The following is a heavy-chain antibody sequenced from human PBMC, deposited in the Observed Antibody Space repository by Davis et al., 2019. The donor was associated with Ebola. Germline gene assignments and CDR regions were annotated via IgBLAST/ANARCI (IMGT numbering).Heavy chain of an antibody. Sequence: MPGGPLRPSCTVPGGSISSSSYYWGWSGQHPGKGLDWNGRIASSGSTYYNPSLKSRVTRSVDTSKNQFSLKLISVTAADTAVYYCARGIVVGAPSGWFDPWGQGTLVTVSS. J-gene: IGHJ5*02. D-gene: IGHD1-26*01. CDR3: ARGIVVGAPSGWFDP. CDR2: IASSGST. V-gene: IGHV4-39*07. CDR1: GGSISSSSYY.